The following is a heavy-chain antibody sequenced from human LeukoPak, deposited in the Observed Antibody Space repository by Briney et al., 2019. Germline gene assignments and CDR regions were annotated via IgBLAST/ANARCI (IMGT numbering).Heavy chain of an antibody. J-gene: IGHJ4*02. Sequence: GESLKISCKGSGYSFTNYWIGWVRQMPGKGLELMGLIYPGDSDTTYSPSFQGQVTISADKSISTAYLQWSSLKASDTAMYYCARRMTRGVITSPFDSRGQGTLVTVSS. V-gene: IGHV5-51*01. D-gene: IGHD3-10*01. CDR2: IYPGDSDT. CDR3: ARRMTRGVITSPFDS. CDR1: GYSFTNYW.